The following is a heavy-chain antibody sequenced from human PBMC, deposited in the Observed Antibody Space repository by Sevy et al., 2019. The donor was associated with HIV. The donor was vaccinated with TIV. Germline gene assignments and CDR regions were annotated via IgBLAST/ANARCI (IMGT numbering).Heavy chain of an antibody. CDR2: IYSGGST. D-gene: IGHD2-15*01. Sequence: GGSLRLSCAASGFTVSSNYMSWVRQAPGNGLEWVSFIYSGGSTYYADSVKGRFTISRDNSKNTLYLQMNSLRAEDTAVYYCARDNIVDCSGGSCYFYRWFDPWGQGTLVTVSS. J-gene: IGHJ5*02. CDR1: GFTVSSNY. V-gene: IGHV3-53*01. CDR3: ARDNIVDCSGGSCYFYRWFDP.